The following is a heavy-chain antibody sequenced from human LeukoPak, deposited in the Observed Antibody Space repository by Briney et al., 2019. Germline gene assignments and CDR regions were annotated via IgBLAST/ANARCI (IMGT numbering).Heavy chain of an antibody. CDR3: ARGEYCNSISCPYYHYHMDV. J-gene: IGHJ6*03. Sequence: GGSLRLSCAASGFTFTSYAMHWVRQAPGKGLEYVSGTSSDGGRTYYANSVRGRVTVSRDNSKNTLYLQMGSLRAEDMAVYYCARGEYCNSISCPYYHYHMDVWGKGTTVIVSS. D-gene: IGHD2-2*01. CDR2: TSSDGGRT. CDR1: GFTFTSYA. V-gene: IGHV3-64*01.